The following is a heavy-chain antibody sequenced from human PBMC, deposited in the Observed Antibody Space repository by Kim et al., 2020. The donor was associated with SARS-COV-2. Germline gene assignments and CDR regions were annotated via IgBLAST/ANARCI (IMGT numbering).Heavy chain of an antibody. J-gene: IGHJ4*02. CDR3: AFQTSVIAARALDY. CDR1: GFTVSSNY. D-gene: IGHD6-6*01. Sequence: GGSLRLSCAASGFTVSSNYMSWVRQAPGKGLEWVSVIYSGGSTYYADSVKGRFTISRDNSKNTLYLQMNSLRAEDTAVYYCAFQTSVIAARALDYWGQGTLVTVSS. CDR2: IYSGGST. V-gene: IGHV3-66*01.